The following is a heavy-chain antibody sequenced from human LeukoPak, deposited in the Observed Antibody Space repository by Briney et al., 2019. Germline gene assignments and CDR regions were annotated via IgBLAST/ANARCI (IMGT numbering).Heavy chain of an antibody. CDR1: GFALTTYA. Sequence: GGSLRLSCAASGFALTTYAMSWVRQAPGKGLEWVSAITATGSITLFADSVKGRFTISRDNSKNTLYLLMNSLRAEDTAVYYCAKDLRTDTGGYFDPWGQGTLVTVSS. CDR3: AKDLRTDTGGYFDP. D-gene: IGHD6-13*01. CDR2: ITATGSIT. V-gene: IGHV3-23*01. J-gene: IGHJ5*02.